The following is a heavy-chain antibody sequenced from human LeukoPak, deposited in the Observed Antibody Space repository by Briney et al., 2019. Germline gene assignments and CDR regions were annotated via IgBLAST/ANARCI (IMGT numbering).Heavy chain of an antibody. CDR2: INHSGST. J-gene: IGHJ3*02. CDR3: AKSNGYGLIDI. CDR1: GGSFSGYY. Sequence: PSETLSLTCAVYGGSFSGYYWSWIRQPPGKGLEWIGEINHSGSTNYNPSLKSRVTISLDTSRNRFSLRLNSVTAADTAVYYCAKSNGYGLIDIWGQGTMVTVSS. V-gene: IGHV4-34*01. D-gene: IGHD3-10*01.